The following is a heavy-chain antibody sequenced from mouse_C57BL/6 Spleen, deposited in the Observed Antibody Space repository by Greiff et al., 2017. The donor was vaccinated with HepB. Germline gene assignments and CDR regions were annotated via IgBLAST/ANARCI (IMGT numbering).Heavy chain of an antibody. Sequence: QVQLQQSGPELVKPGASVKLSCKASGYTFTSYDINWVKQRPGQGLEWIGGIYPRDGSTKYNEKFKGKATLTVDTSSSTAYMELHRLTSEDSAGYCCARQKGHRPLYCNDGGFDVWGTGTTVTVSS. J-gene: IGHJ1*03. V-gene: IGHV1-85*01. CDR1: GYTFTSYD. CDR3: ARQKGHRPLYCNDGGFDV. CDR2: IYPRDGST. D-gene: IGHD2-12*01.